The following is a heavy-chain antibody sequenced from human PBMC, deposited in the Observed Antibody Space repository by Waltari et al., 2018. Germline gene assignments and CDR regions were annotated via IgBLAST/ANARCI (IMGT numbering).Heavy chain of an antibody. Sequence: QVQLVESGGGLVKPGGSLRLSCAASGFTFSDYYMSWIRQAPGKGMELVSYIRRSGSTIDYADSVKGRFTISRDNAKNSLYLQMNSLRAEDTAVYYCATENYYDSSGRVMDVWGQGTTVTVSS. V-gene: IGHV3-11*04. D-gene: IGHD3-22*01. CDR2: IRRSGSTI. J-gene: IGHJ6*02. CDR1: GFTFSDYY. CDR3: ATENYYDSSGRVMDV.